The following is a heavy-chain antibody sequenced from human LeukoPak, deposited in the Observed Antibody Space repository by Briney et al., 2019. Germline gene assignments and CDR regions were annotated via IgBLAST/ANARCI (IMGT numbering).Heavy chain of an antibody. Sequence: ASVKVSCKAPRGTFSSYAISWVRQAPGQGLEWMGGIIPIFGTANYAQKFQGRVTITTDESTSTAYLELSSLRSEDTAVYYCARVRGPYDFWSGYHYYYYMDVWGKGTTVTVSS. J-gene: IGHJ6*03. CDR3: ARVRGPYDFWSGYHYYYYMDV. V-gene: IGHV1-69*05. D-gene: IGHD3-3*01. CDR1: RGTFSSYA. CDR2: IIPIFGTA.